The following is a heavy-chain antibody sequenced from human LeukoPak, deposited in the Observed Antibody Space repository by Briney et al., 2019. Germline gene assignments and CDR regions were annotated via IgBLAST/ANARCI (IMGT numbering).Heavy chain of an antibody. CDR1: GFTFSSYA. CDR2: ISASGGST. D-gene: IGHD3-10*01. Sequence: GGSLRPSCAASGFTFSSYAMHWVRQAPGKGLECVSAISASGGSTYYADSVKGRITVSRDNSKNTLNLLLGSLRAEDMAVYYCARAPYYYGSAKYYFDYWGQGTLVTVSS. V-gene: IGHV3-64*02. J-gene: IGHJ4*02. CDR3: ARAPYYYGSAKYYFDY.